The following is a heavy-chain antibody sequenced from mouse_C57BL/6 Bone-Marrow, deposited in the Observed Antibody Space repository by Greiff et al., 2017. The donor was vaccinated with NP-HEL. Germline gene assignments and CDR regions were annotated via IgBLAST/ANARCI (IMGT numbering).Heavy chain of an antibody. J-gene: IGHJ2*01. CDR1: GYAFSSYW. CDR2: IYPGDGDT. D-gene: IGHD1-1*01. V-gene: IGHV1-80*01. Sequence: QVQLKESGAELVKPGASVKISCKASGYAFSSYWMNWVKQRPGKGLEWIGQIYPGDGDTNYNGKFKGKATLTADKSSSTAYIQLSSLTSEDSAVYFCARYYGSSYYFDYWGQGTTLTVSS. CDR3: ARYYGSSYYFDY.